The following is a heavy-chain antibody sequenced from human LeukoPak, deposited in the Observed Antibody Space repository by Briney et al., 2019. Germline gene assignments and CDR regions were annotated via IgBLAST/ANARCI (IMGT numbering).Heavy chain of an antibody. D-gene: IGHD2-15*01. CDR2: IKQDGSEK. Sequence: GGSLRLSCAASGFTFTSYAMSWVRQAPGKGLEWVANIKQDGSEKYYVDSVKGRFTISRDNAKNSLYLQMNSLRAEDTAVYYCARVRTEWWLGTLFDYWGQGTLVTVSS. CDR1: GFTFTSYA. CDR3: ARVRTEWWLGTLFDY. J-gene: IGHJ4*02. V-gene: IGHV3-7*01.